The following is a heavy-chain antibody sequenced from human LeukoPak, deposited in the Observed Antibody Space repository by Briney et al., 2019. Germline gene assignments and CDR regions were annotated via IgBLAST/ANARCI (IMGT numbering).Heavy chain of an antibody. Sequence: ASVKVSCNASGGSFTFTSHAISGVRQAPGQRLGWMGWINPNSGGTNYAQKFQGRVTMTRDTSISTAYMELSRLRSVDTAVYYCARVNLRGYSGYDSGGYFDYWGQGTLVTVSS. CDR2: INPNSGGT. D-gene: IGHD5-12*01. CDR1: GGSFTFTSHA. CDR3: ARVNLRGYSGYDSGGYFDY. J-gene: IGHJ4*02. V-gene: IGHV1-2*02.